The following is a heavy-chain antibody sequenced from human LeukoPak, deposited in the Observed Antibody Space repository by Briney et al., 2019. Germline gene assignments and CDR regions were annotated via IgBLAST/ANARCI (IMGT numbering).Heavy chain of an antibody. D-gene: IGHD5-24*01. CDR2: ISSSGSTI. CDR1: GFTFSSYE. V-gene: IGHV3-48*03. J-gene: IGHJ3*02. CDR3: ARLTVEMATIIPRDAFDI. Sequence: GGSLRLSCAASGFTFSSYEMNWVRQAPGKGLEWVSYISSSGSTIYYADSVKGRFTISRDNAKNSLYLQMNSLRAEDTAVYYCARLTVEMATIIPRDAFDIWGQGTMVTVSS.